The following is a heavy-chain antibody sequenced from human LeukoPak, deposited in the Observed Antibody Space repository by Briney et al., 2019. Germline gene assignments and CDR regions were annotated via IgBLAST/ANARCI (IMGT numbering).Heavy chain of an antibody. Sequence: ASVKVSCKASGYTFTSYGISWVRQAPGQGLEWMGGIIPIFGTANYAQKFQGRVTITADESTSTAYMELSSLRSEDTAVYYCAREVYCSSTSCYKTSDAFDIWGQGTMVTVSS. CDR1: GYTFTSYG. D-gene: IGHD2-2*02. V-gene: IGHV1-69*13. CDR3: AREVYCSSTSCYKTSDAFDI. CDR2: IIPIFGTA. J-gene: IGHJ3*02.